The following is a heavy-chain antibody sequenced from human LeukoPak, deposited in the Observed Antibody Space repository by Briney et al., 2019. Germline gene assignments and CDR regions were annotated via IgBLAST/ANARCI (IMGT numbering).Heavy chain of an antibody. CDR3: AREWSMTTVNNWFDP. D-gene: IGHD4-17*01. V-gene: IGHV1-46*01. J-gene: IGHJ5*02. CDR1: GYTFTSYY. Sequence: ASVKVSCKASGYTFTSYYMHWVRQAPGQGLEWMGIINPSGGSTSYAQKFQGRVTMTRDTSTSTAYMELSSLRSEDTAVYYCAREWSMTTVNNWFDPWGQGTLVTVSS. CDR2: INPSGGST.